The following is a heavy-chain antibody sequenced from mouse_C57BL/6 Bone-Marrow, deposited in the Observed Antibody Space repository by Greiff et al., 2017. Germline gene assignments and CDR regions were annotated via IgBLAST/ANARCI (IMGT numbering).Heavy chain of an antibody. CDR2: IDPSDSYT. CDR1: GYTFTSYW. J-gene: IGHJ4*01. Sequence: QVQLQQPGAELVMPGASVKLSCKASGYTFTSYWMHWVKQRPGQGLEWIGEIDPSDSYTNYNQKFKGKSTLTVDKSSSTAYMQLSSLTSEDSAVYYCARCDMVTDMDYWGQGTSVTVSS. CDR3: ARCDMVTDMDY. D-gene: IGHD2-2*01. V-gene: IGHV1-69*01.